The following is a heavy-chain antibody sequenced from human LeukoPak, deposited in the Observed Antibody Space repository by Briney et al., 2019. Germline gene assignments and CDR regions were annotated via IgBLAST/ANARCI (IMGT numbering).Heavy chain of an antibody. CDR1: GYTFTSYY. V-gene: IGHV1-46*01. CDR2: INPSSSST. J-gene: IGHJ4*02. D-gene: IGHD1-7*01. Sequence: ASVKVSCKASGYTFTSYYMHWVRQAPGQGLEWMGIINPSSSSTTYAQRFQGRVTMTRDTSTSTIYMELSRLRSDDTAVYYCARETTLFDYWGQGTLVTVSS. CDR3: ARETTLFDY.